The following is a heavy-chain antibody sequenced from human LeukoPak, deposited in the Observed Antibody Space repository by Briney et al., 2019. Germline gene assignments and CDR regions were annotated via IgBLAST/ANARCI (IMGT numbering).Heavy chain of an antibody. CDR2: INHSGST. CDR1: GFTFRDYY. V-gene: IGHV4-34*01. Sequence: GPLRLSCAASGFTFRDYYMSWIRQPPGKGLEWIGEINHSGSTNYNPSLKSRVTISVDTSKNQFSLKLSSVTAADTAVYYCARLSPQRYYDFWSGYYYFDYWGQGTLVTVSS. D-gene: IGHD3-3*01. J-gene: IGHJ4*02. CDR3: ARLSPQRYYDFWSGYYYFDY.